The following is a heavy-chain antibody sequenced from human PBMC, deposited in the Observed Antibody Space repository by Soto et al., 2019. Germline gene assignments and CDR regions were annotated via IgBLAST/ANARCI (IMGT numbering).Heavy chain of an antibody. D-gene: IGHD6-13*01. CDR3: TRSGITAAGYYALDIDV. CDR1: GFTFGDYA. CDR2: IRSKAYGGTT. Sequence: GGSLRLSCTASGFTFGDYAMSWFRQAPGKGLEWVGFIRSKAYGGTTEYAASVKGRFTISRDDSKSIAYLQMNSLKTEDTAVYYCTRSGITAAGYYALDIDVWGKGPTVTV. J-gene: IGHJ6*04. V-gene: IGHV3-49*03.